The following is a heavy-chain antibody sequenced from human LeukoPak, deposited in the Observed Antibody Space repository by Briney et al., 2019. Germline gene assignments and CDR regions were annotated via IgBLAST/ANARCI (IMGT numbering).Heavy chain of an antibody. Sequence: SETLSLTCIVSGGSISSSSYYWGWLRQPPGKGREWIGDVYYSGSTYYNPSLKSRVTISVDTSKNQFSLKLSSVTAADTAVYYCARRGGYNYGFDYWGQGTLVTVSS. D-gene: IGHD5-18*01. V-gene: IGHV4-39*01. CDR2: VYYSGST. J-gene: IGHJ4*02. CDR3: ARRGGYNYGFDY. CDR1: GGSISSSSYY.